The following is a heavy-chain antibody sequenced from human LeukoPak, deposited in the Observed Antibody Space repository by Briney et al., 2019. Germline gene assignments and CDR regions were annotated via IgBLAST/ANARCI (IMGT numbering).Heavy chain of an antibody. J-gene: IGHJ6*03. Sequence: SETLSLTCTVSGGSISSYYWSWIRQPPGKGLEWIGYIYNSESTNYNPSLKSRLTISVDTSKNQFSLKLSSVTAADTAVYYCARTPYYYYMDVWGKGTTVTVSS. CDR2: IYNSEST. CDR3: ARTPYYYYMDV. V-gene: IGHV4-59*01. CDR1: GGSISSYY.